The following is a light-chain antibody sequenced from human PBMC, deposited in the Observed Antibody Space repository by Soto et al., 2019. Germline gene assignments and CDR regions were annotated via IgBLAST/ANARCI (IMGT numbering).Light chain of an antibody. CDR1: QSVSSSF. CDR2: GAS. Sequence: EIVLTQSPGTLSLFPGERATLSCRANQSVSSSFLAWYQQKPGQAPSLLIYGASSRATGIPDRFSGSRSGTDFTLTISRLEPEDFAVYYCEQYGQSLKWTFGQGTKVGVK. CDR3: EQYGQSLKWT. J-gene: IGKJ1*01. V-gene: IGKV3-20*01.